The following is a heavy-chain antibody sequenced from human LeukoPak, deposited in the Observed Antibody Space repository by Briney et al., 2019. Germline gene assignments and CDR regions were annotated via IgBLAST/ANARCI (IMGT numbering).Heavy chain of an antibody. CDR1: GGTFRNFV. V-gene: IGHV1-18*01. CDR2: ISAYNGNT. D-gene: IGHD3-3*01. Sequence: ASVKVSCKASGGTFRNFVFSWVRQAPGQGLEWMGWISAYNGNTNYAQKLQGRVTMTTDTSTSTAYMELRSLRSDDTAVYYCAREGPLNYDFWSGHYYYYYGMDVWGQGTTVTVSS. CDR3: AREGPLNYDFWSGHYYYYYGMDV. J-gene: IGHJ6*02.